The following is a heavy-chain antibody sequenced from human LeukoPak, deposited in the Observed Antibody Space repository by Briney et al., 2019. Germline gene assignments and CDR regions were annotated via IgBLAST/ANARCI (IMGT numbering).Heavy chain of an antibody. CDR1: GVTFSSYW. J-gene: IGHJ6*02. Sequence: GGSLRLSCAASGVTFSSYWMSWVRQAPGKGLEWVANIKQDGSEKYYVDSVKGRFTISRDNAKNSLYLQMNSLRAEDTAVYYCARGPYYYYGMDVWGQGTTVTVSS. V-gene: IGHV3-7*04. CDR2: IKQDGSEK. CDR3: ARGPYYYYGMDV.